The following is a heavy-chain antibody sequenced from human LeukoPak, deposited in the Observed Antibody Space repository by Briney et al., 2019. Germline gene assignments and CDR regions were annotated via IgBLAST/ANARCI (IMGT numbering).Heavy chain of an antibody. CDR1: GFTFSSYE. D-gene: IGHD5-24*01. CDR3: ARDRRWLQFDS. J-gene: IGHJ4*02. Sequence: GGSLRLSCAASGFTFSSYEMNWVRQAPGKGLEWVAYVKPDGSGDYYAASVKGRFTISRDNAKNSLYLQMNSLRAEDTAVYYCARDRRWLQFDSWGQGTLVTVSS. CDR2: VKPDGSGD. V-gene: IGHV3-7*04.